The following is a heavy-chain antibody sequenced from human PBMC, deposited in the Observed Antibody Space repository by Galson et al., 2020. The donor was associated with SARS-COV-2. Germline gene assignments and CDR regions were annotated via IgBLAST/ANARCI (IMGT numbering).Heavy chain of an antibody. V-gene: IGHV3-21*01. CDR3: ARVGDMATTPAKYFNYGLDV. Sequence: GESLKISCAASGFPFIRYSFNWVCQAPGKGLEWGSSIIAGRTYSFYTDSVKGRFTMSRDNTKNSVYLEMNSLRAEDTAVYDCARVGDMATTPAKYFNYGLDVCGQGTTITVSS. D-gene: IGHD3-16*01. CDR2: IIAGRTYS. J-gene: IGHJ6*02. CDR1: GFPFIRYS.